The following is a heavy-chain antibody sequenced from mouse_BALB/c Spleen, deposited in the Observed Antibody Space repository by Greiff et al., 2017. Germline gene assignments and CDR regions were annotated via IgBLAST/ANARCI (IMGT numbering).Heavy chain of an antibody. J-gene: IGHJ1*01. V-gene: IGHV1-9*01. D-gene: IGHD1-1*01. CDR3: ARRTTVVANLHWYFDV. Sequence: QVQLKQSGAELMKPGASVKISCKATGYTFSSYWIEWVKQRPGHGLEWIGEILPGSGSTNYNEKFKGKATFTADTSSNTAYMQLSSLTSEDSAVYYCARRTTVVANLHWYFDVWGAGTTVTVSA. CDR1: GYTFSSYW. CDR2: ILPGSGST.